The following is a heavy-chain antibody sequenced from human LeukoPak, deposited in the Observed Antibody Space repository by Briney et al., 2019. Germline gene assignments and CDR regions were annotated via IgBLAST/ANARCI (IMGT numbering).Heavy chain of an antibody. Sequence: SETLSLTCTVSGGSISSSSYYWGWIRQPPGKGLEWIGSIYYSGSTYYNPSLKSRVTISVDTSKNQFSLKLSSVTAADTAAYYCARFRSAVAGTYNYYYLDVWGKGTTVTVSS. CDR1: GGSISSSSYY. J-gene: IGHJ6*03. CDR2: IYYSGST. D-gene: IGHD6-19*01. CDR3: ARFRSAVAGTYNYYYLDV. V-gene: IGHV4-39*07.